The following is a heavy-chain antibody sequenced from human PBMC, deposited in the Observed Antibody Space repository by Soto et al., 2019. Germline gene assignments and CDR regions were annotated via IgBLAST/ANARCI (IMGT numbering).Heavy chain of an antibody. CDR2: ISGYNGST. CDR3: ARELLKPPNRAGVRAHNWFDP. V-gene: IGHV1-18*01. D-gene: IGHD2-15*01. CDR1: GYTFTSCG. J-gene: IGHJ5*02. Sequence: GASVKVSCKASGYTFTSCGISWVQQAPGQGLEWMGWISGYNGSTNYAQKLQGRVTMTRDTSTSTVYMELRSLRSDDPAVYYCARELLKPPNRAGVRAHNWFDPCGQGTLVNVS.